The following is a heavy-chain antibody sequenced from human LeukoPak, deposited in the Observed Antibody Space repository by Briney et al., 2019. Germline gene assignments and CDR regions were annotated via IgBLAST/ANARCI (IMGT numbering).Heavy chain of an antibody. CDR3: ARSPVDDSSGWYEGRWFDP. Sequence: SVKVSCKASGYTFIDYYIHWVRQAPGQGLEWMGRIIPILGIANYAQKFQGRVTITADKSTSTAYMELSSLRSEDTAVYYCARSPVDDSSGWYEGRWFDPWGQGTLVTVSS. V-gene: IGHV1-69*02. CDR2: IIPILGIA. CDR1: GYTFIDYY. J-gene: IGHJ5*02. D-gene: IGHD6-19*01.